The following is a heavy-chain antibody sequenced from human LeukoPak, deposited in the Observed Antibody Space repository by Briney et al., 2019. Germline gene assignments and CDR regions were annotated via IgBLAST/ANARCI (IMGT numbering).Heavy chain of an antibody. CDR2: INPSGGST. CDR3: ARGRRIVVVTAIRAPLSWFDP. V-gene: IGHV1-46*01. D-gene: IGHD2-21*02. J-gene: IGHJ5*02. Sequence: ASVKVSCKASGYTFTSYYMHWVRQAPGQGLEWMGLINPSGGSTSYAQKFQGRVTMTRDMSTSTVYMELSSLRSEDTAVYYCARGRRIVVVTAIRAPLSWFDPWGQGTLVTVSS. CDR1: GYTFTSYY.